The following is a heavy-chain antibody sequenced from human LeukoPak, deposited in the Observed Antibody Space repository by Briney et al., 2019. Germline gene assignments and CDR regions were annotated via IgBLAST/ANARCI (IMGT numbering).Heavy chain of an antibody. CDR1: GFTVSSNY. D-gene: IGHD1-26*01. Sequence: GGSLRLSCAASGFTVSSNYMSWVRQAPGKGLEWVSVIYSGGSTYYADSVKGRFTISRDNSKNTLYLQMNSLRAEDTAVYYCARSGSYWDDTFDIWGQGTMVTVSS. CDR2: IYSGGST. J-gene: IGHJ3*02. V-gene: IGHV3-53*01. CDR3: ARSGSYWDDTFDI.